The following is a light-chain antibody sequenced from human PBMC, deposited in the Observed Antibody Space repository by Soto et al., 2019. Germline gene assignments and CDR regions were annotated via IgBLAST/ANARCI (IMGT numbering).Light chain of an antibody. V-gene: IGKV3-20*01. CDR2: GAS. J-gene: IGKJ1*01. CDR1: QSVSNNY. Sequence: EIVLTQSPGTLSLSPGERATLSCRASQSVSNNYLAWYLQRPGQAPRLLIYGASSRATGIPDRFSGSGSGTDFTLTITRLEPEDSAVYYCHQYGSSPRTFGRGTKVEIK. CDR3: HQYGSSPRT.